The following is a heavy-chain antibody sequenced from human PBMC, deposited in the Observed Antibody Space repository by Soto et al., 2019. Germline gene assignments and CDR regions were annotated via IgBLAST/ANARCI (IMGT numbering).Heavy chain of an antibody. CDR2: ISSSSSNI. CDR1: GFTFSSYE. D-gene: IGHD6-6*01. V-gene: IGHV3-48*03. J-gene: IGHJ5*02. CDR3: ARYGSSNWFDP. Sequence: EVQLVESGGGLVQPGGSLRLSCAASGFTFSSYEMNWVRQAPGKGLEWVSYISSSSSNIYYADSVKGRFTISRDNAKNSLYLQMSSLTAEDTAVYYCARYGSSNWFDPWGQGTLVTVSS.